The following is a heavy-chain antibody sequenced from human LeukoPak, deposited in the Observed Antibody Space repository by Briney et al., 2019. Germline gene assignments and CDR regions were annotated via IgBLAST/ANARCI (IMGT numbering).Heavy chain of an antibody. J-gene: IGHJ5*02. CDR3: ARDVSGDSNWFDP. D-gene: IGHD3-10*01. CDR2: INWNGGST. CDR1: GFTFDDYG. V-gene: IGHV3-20*01. Sequence: GGSLRLSCAASGFTFDDYGMSWVRQAPGKGLEWVSGINWNGGSTGYADSVKGRFTISRDNAKNSPYLQMNSLRAEDTALYHCARDVSGDSNWFDPWGQGTLVTVSS.